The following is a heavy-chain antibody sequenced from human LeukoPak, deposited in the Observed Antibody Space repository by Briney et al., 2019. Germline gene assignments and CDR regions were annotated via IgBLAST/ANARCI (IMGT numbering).Heavy chain of an antibody. CDR2: ISGSGGST. Sequence: PGGSLRLSCAGAGFSITDHHMDWVRQAPGKGLEWVSAISGSGGSTYYADSVKGRFTISRDNSKNTLYLQMNSLRAEDTAVYYCAKTMKIYFDYWGQGTLVTVSS. D-gene: IGHD3-22*01. J-gene: IGHJ4*02. V-gene: IGHV3-23*01. CDR1: GFSITDHH. CDR3: AKTMKIYFDY.